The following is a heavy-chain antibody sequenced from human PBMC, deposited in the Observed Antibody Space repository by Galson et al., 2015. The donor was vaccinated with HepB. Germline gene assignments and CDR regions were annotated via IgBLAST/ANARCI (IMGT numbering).Heavy chain of an antibody. J-gene: IGHJ4*02. V-gene: IGHV3-33*06. D-gene: IGHD1-26*01. CDR1: GFTFSSYG. Sequence: SLRLSCAASGFTFSSYGMHWVRQAPGKGLEWVAVIWYDGSNKYYADSVKGRFTISRDNSKNTLYLQMNSLRAEDTAVYYCAKDRGSFNYFDYWGQGTLVTVSS. CDR3: AKDRGSFNYFDY. CDR2: IWYDGSNK.